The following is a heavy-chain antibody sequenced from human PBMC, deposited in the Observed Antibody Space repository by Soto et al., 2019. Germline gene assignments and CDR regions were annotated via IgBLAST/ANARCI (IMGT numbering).Heavy chain of an antibody. J-gene: IGHJ4*02. CDR3: ARAPYGDYPFDY. CDR2: IIPIFGTA. D-gene: IGHD4-17*01. Sequence: ASVKVSCKASGGTFSSYAISWVRQAPGQGLEWMGGIIPIFGTANYAQKFQGRVTITADKSTSTAYMELSSLRSEDTAVYYCARAPYGDYPFDYWGQETLVTVSS. V-gene: IGHV1-69*06. CDR1: GGTFSSYA.